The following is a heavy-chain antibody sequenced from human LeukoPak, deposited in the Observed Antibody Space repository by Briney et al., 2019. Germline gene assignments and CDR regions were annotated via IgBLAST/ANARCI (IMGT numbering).Heavy chain of an antibody. CDR1: GFTFSSYW. CDR2: IKQDGSEI. V-gene: IGHV3-7*05. J-gene: IGHJ4*02. Sequence: GGSLRLSCAASGFTFSSYWMSWVRQAPGKGPEWVANIKQDGSEINYVGSVKGRFTISRDNAKNSLYLQMNSLRAEDTAVYYCARGRPGDYFDYWGQGTLVTVSS. D-gene: IGHD6-25*01. CDR3: ARGRPGDYFDY.